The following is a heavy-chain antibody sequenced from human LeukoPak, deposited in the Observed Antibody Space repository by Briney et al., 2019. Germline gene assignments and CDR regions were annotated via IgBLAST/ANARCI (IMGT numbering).Heavy chain of an antibody. V-gene: IGHV4-39*01. J-gene: IGHJ4*02. CDR3: ARSTSNDFIWGSYRPRVASYFDY. CDR1: GGSIRSSYYY. Sequence: SETLSLTCTVSGGSIRSSYYYWGWIRQPPGKGLEWIGSIYDSGSTYYNPSLKSRVTISVDTSKNQFSLNLISVTAADTAAYYCARSTSNDFIWGSYRPRVASYFDYWGRGTLVTVSS. D-gene: IGHD3-16*02. CDR2: IYDSGST.